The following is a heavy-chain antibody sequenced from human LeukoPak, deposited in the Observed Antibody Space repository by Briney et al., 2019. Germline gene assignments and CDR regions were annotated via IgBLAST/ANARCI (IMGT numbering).Heavy chain of an antibody. J-gene: IGHJ4*02. D-gene: IGHD6-19*01. CDR1: GYSFTNCW. CDR2: IYPGDSDT. Sequence: KRGESLKISCQGSGYSFTNCWIGWVRQMPGKGLEWMGIIYPGDSDTRYSPSFQGQVTISADKSISTAYLQWSSLKASDTAMYYWARHRARIAGAGEEIDYWGQGTLVTVSS. CDR3: ARHRARIAGAGEEIDY. V-gene: IGHV5-51*01.